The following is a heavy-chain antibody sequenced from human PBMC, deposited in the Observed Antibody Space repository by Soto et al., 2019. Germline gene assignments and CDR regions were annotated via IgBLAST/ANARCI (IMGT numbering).Heavy chain of an antibody. CDR1: GGSISSGGYY. D-gene: IGHD2-15*01. V-gene: IGHV4-31*03. CDR3: ARDPRRYCSGGRCFSYYSYGMDV. Sequence: QVQLQESGPGLVKPSQTLSLTCTVSGGSISSGGYYWSWIRQHPEKGLKWIGYIYYSGSTYYNPSLKSRVNISVDTSKDQFSLKQSFVPAADTAVYYCARDPRRYCSGGRCFSYYSYGMDVWGQGPTVTVSS. J-gene: IGHJ6*02. CDR2: IYYSGST.